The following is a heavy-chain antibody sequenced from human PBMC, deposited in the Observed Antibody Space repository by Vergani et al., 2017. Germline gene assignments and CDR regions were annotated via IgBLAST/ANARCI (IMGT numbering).Heavy chain of an antibody. CDR3: ARQNNDILTGYYWGSD. J-gene: IGHJ4*02. V-gene: IGHV4-39*01. Sequence: QLQLQESGPGLVKPSETLSLTCTVSGGSISGSSYYWGWIRQPPGKGLEWIGSIYYSGSTYYNPSLKSRVTISVDTSKNQFSLKLSSVTAADTAVYYCARQNNDILTGYYWGSDWGQGTLVTVSS. D-gene: IGHD3-9*01. CDR1: GGSISGSSYY. CDR2: IYYSGST.